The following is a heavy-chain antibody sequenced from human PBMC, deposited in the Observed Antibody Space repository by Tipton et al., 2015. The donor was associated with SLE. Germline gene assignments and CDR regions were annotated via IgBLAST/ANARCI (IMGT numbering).Heavy chain of an antibody. V-gene: IGHV3-30-3*01. CDR1: GFTFSSYA. Sequence: SLRLSCAASGFTFSSYAMHWVRQAPGNGLEWVAVISYDGSNKYYADSVKGRFTISRDNSKNTLYLQMNSLRAEDTAVYYCAREGIAARPRYFQHWGQGTLVTVSS. CDR3: AREGIAARPRYFQH. J-gene: IGHJ1*01. CDR2: ISYDGSNK. D-gene: IGHD6-6*01.